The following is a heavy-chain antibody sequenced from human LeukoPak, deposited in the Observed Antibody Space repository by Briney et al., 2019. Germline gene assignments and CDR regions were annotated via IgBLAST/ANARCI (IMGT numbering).Heavy chain of an antibody. V-gene: IGHV4-59*05. CDR3: TRLFNGSPADY. J-gene: IGHJ4*02. CDR1: GGSISSYY. Sequence: PSETLSLTCTVSGGSISSYYWSWIRQPPGKGLEWIGSIYYRGNTYYDPSLKSRVTISVDTSKNQFSLWLSSVTAADTSVYYCTRLFNGSPADYWGQGILVTVSS. CDR2: IYYRGNT. D-gene: IGHD1-1*01.